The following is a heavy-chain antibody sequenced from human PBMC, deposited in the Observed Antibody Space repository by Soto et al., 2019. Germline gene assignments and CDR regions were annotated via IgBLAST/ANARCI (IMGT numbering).Heavy chain of an antibody. J-gene: IGHJ4*02. CDR3: ARDQGIASSGPFDY. CDR2: IYHSGNT. D-gene: IGHD6-13*01. V-gene: IGHV4-59*01. CDR1: GDSISNYY. Sequence: PSVTLSLTCTVSGDSISNYYWSWIRQAPGKGLEWIGFIYHSGNTNYNPSLKSRVTMSIDTSKSQFSLKLNSVTAADTAVYYCARDQGIASSGPFDYWGPGTLVTVSS.